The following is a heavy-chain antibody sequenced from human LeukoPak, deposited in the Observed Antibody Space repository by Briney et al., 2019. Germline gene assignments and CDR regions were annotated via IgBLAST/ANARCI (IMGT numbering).Heavy chain of an antibody. D-gene: IGHD6-6*01. J-gene: IGHJ4*02. V-gene: IGHV3-33*01. Sequence: GRSLRLSCVASGFTFSNYGMHWVRQAPGKGLEWVSVIWYDGSNKYYADSVKGRFTISRDNSKNTLYLQMNSLRAEDTAVYYCARDLALAYLDSSSPPETGYYFDYWGQGTLVTVSS. CDR2: IWYDGSNK. CDR3: ARDLALAYLDSSSPPETGYYFDY. CDR1: GFTFSNYG.